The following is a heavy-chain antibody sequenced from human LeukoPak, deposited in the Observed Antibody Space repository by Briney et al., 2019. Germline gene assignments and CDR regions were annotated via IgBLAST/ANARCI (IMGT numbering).Heavy chain of an antibody. CDR2: IYPGDSDT. Sequence: GESLKISCKGSGYRFTSYWIGWVRQMPGKGLEWMGIIYPGDSDTRYSPSFQGQVTISADKSISTAYLQWSSLEASDTAMYYCARQLGPYSGHDAFDIWGQGTMVTVSS. CDR1: GYRFTSYW. J-gene: IGHJ3*02. D-gene: IGHD1-26*01. V-gene: IGHV5-51*01. CDR3: ARQLGPYSGHDAFDI.